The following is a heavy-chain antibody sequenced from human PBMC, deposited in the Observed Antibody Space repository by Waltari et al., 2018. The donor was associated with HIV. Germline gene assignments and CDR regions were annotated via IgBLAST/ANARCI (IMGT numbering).Heavy chain of an antibody. CDR3: AKGASGWSPGY. V-gene: IGHV3-30*18. Sequence: QVQLVAPGGGVVQPGRSLRLSCHAPRFTFSRYAMHWARQAPGKGLEWVAVISYYGDNKYYADSVKGRFTISRDNSKNTLYLQMNSLRAEDTAVYYCAKGASGWSPGYWGQGTLVTVSS. D-gene: IGHD6-19*01. CDR2: ISYYGDNK. J-gene: IGHJ4*02. CDR1: RFTFSRYA.